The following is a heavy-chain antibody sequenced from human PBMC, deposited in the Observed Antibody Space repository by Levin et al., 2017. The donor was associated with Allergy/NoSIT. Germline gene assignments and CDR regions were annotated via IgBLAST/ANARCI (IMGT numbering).Heavy chain of an antibody. J-gene: IGHJ4*02. Sequence: GGSLRLSCAASGFTFSSYSMNWVRQAPGRGLEWVSSISGSSNYIYYADSVKGRFTISRDNAKNSLYLQMNSLRAEDTAVYYCARRYCISISCYGLDYWGQGILVTVSS. V-gene: IGHV3-21*01. D-gene: IGHD2-2*01. CDR3: ARRYCISISCYGLDY. CDR2: ISGSSNYI. CDR1: GFTFSSYS.